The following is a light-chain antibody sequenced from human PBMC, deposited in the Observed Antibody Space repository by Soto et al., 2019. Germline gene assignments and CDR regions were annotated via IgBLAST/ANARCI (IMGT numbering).Light chain of an antibody. CDR1: QSFSSN. Sequence: EIVMTQSPATLSVSPGERATLSCRASQSFSSNLAFYQQKPGQAPRLLIYGASTRATGIPARFSGSGSGTEFTLTISSLQSEDFAVYYCQQYNNWPPAFGQGTKVDI. J-gene: IGKJ1*01. CDR2: GAS. CDR3: QQYNNWPPA. V-gene: IGKV3-15*01.